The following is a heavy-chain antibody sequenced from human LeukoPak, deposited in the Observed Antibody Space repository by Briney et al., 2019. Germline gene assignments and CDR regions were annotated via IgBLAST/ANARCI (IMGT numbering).Heavy chain of an antibody. CDR2: TYYRSKWYN. CDR3: ARLLPFSAYCGGDCYFDY. J-gene: IGHJ4*02. D-gene: IGHD2-21*02. V-gene: IGHV6-1*01. Sequence: SQTLSLTCAISGDSVSSNSAAWNWIRQSPSRGLEWLGRTYYRSKWYNDYAVSVKSRITINPDTSKNQFSLQLNSVTPEDTAVYYCARLLPFSAYCGGDCYFDYWGQGTLVTVSS. CDR1: GDSVSSNSAA.